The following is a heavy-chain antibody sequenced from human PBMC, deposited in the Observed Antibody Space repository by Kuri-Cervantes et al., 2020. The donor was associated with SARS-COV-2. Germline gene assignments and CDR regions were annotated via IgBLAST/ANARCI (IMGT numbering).Heavy chain of an antibody. CDR3: ARESRDAYNLGSFDL. J-gene: IGHJ2*01. CDR1: GFTFSSYE. D-gene: IGHD5-24*01. CDR2: ISSSGSAI. V-gene: IGHV3-48*03. Sequence: GESLKISCAASGFTFSSYEMHWVHQAPGKGLEWVSYISSSGSAIYYADSVKGRFTISRDNAKNSLYLQMNSLRDEDTAVYYCARESRDAYNLGSFDLWGRGTLVTVSS.